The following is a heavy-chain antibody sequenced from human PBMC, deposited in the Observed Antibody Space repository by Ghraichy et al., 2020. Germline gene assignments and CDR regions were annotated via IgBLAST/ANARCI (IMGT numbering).Heavy chain of an antibody. Sequence: SETLSLTCTVSGGSISSSSYYWGWIRQPPGKGLEWIGSIYYSGSTYYNPSLKSRVTISVDTSKNQFSLKLSSVTAADTAVYYCARPPYYYDSSGNRAAFDIWGQGTMVTVSS. D-gene: IGHD3-22*01. V-gene: IGHV4-39*01. CDR2: IYYSGST. CDR3: ARPPYYYDSSGNRAAFDI. J-gene: IGHJ3*02. CDR1: GGSISSSSYY.